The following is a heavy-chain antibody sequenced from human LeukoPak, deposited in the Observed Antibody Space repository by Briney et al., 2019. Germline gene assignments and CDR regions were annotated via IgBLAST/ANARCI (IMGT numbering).Heavy chain of an antibody. Sequence: PSETLSLTCVVSVGSLSGYHWSWIRQPPGEGLEWIGEINQSGGTNYNPPLKSRVTISIDTSKNQFSLRVSSVTAADTAVYYCARGVGKKWEFGGQGTLVTVSS. J-gene: IGHJ4*02. D-gene: IGHD1-26*01. CDR3: ARGVGKKWEF. CDR1: VGSLSGYH. V-gene: IGHV4-34*01. CDR2: INQSGGT.